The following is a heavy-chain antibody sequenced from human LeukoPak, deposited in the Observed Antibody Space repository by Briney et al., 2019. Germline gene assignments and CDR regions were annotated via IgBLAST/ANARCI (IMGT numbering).Heavy chain of an antibody. CDR1: GGTFSSYA. Sequence: ASVKVSCKASGGTFSSYAISWVRQAPEQGLEWMGGIIPIFGTANYAQKFQGRVTITTDESTSTAYMELSSLRSEDTAVYYCARPMYSSSSSWFDPWGQGTLVTVSS. J-gene: IGHJ5*02. D-gene: IGHD6-6*01. CDR3: ARPMYSSSSSWFDP. CDR2: IIPIFGTA. V-gene: IGHV1-69*05.